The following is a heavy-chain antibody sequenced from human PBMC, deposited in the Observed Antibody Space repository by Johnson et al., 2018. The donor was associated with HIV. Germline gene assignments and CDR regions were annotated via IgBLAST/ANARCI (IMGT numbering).Heavy chain of an antibody. J-gene: IGHJ3*02. CDR3: ARGFHRGGAFDI. D-gene: IGHD1-14*01. CDR2: IDTAGDT. CDR1: GFTFSSYD. Sequence: VQLVESGGGLVQPGGSLRLSCAASGFTFSSYDMHWVRQTTGKGLEWVSVIDTAGDTYYAGSVKGRFTISRENAKNSLYLQMNSLRAEDTAVYYCARGFHRGGAFDIWGQGTMVTVSS. V-gene: IGHV3-13*01.